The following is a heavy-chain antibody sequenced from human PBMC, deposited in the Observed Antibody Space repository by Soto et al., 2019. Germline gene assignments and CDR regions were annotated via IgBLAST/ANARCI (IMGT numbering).Heavy chain of an antibody. Sequence: PSETLSLTCTVSGGSISSDGYYWSWIRQHPGKGLEWIGYIYYSGSTYYNPSLKSRVTISVDTSKNQFSLKLSSVTAADTAVYYCARGLEPHYYYYYGMDVWGQGTTVTVSS. CDR1: GGSISSDGYY. CDR2: IYYSGST. D-gene: IGHD1-1*01. J-gene: IGHJ6*02. V-gene: IGHV4-31*03. CDR3: ARGLEPHYYYYYGMDV.